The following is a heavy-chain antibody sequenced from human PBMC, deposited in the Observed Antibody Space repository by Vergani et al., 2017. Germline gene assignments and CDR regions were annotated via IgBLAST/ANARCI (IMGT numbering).Heavy chain of an antibody. V-gene: IGHV1-18*01. CDR2: ISAYNGNT. CDR3: ARVMYSSGSYANDAFDI. CDR1: GFTFTSSA. Sequence: QLVQSGPEVKKPGTSVKVSCKASGFTFTSSAMQWVRQDRGQRLEWMGWISAYNGNTNYAQKLQGRVTMTTDTSTSTAYMELRSLRSDDTAVYYCARVMYSSGSYANDAFDIWGQGTMVTVSS. D-gene: IGHD6-19*01. J-gene: IGHJ3*02.